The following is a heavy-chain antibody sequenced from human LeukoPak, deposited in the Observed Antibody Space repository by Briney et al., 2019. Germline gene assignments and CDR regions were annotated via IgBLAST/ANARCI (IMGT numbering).Heavy chain of an antibody. Sequence: PGGSLRLSCAASGFTFDDYTMHWVRQAPGKGLEWVSLISWDGGSTYYADSVKGRFTIPRDNSKNSLYLQMNSLRTEDTALYYCAKDRGVGYYYYGMDVWGQGTTVTVSS. V-gene: IGHV3-43*01. CDR1: GFTFDDYT. CDR3: AKDRGVGYYYYGMDV. CDR2: ISWDGGST. J-gene: IGHJ6*02. D-gene: IGHD3-3*01.